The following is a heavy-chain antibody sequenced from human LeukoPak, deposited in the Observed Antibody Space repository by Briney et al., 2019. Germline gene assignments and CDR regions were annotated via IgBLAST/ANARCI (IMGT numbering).Heavy chain of an antibody. Sequence: GESLKISCKDVGNSFGTYWVGWVRQMPGKGLEYMGIIFPRTSEVRYGPAFQGQVTISADKSLSTAYLQWTGLKASDTAMYYCARHTGRPQAGWFDPWGRGTLVTVSA. CDR3: ARHTGRPQAGWFDP. D-gene: IGHD3-10*01. CDR2: IFPRTSEV. CDR1: GNSFGTYW. V-gene: IGHV5-51*01. J-gene: IGHJ5*02.